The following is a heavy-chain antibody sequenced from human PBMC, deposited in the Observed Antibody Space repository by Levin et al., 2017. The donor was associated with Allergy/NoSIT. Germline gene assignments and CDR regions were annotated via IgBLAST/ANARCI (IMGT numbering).Heavy chain of an antibody. CDR1: GVAFSSYS. CDR2: ISSSSSSI. CDR3: EGMKRNFLHSVDG. Sequence: GGSLRLSCVASGVAFSSYSMNWVRQAPGKGLEWISYISSSSSSIYYADSVKGWFTISKDNAKNPLFLQMNSLRDEDTAVYVCEGMKRNFLHSVDGWGQGITVTVSS. V-gene: IGHV3-48*02. J-gene: IGHJ3*01. D-gene: IGHD5-24*01.